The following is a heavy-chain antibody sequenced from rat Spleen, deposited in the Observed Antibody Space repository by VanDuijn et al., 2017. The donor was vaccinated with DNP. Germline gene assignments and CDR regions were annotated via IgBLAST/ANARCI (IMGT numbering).Heavy chain of an antibody. J-gene: IGHJ4*01. CDR3: ASGRGAYAMDA. CDR2: INSAGST. CDR1: GYSITSSYR. D-gene: IGHD1-4*01. Sequence: EVQLQESGPGLVKPSQSLSLTCSVTGYSITSSYRWNWIRKFPGNRLEWMGYINSAGSTHYNPSLKSRISITRDTSKNQLFLQVNLVTTEDTATYYCASGRGAYAMDAWGQGTSVTVSS. V-gene: IGHV3-3*01.